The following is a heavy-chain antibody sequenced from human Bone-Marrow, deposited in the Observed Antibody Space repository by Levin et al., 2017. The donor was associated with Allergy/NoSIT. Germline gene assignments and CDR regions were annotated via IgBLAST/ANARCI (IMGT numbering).Heavy chain of an antibody. CDR3: AKTYSGHQEEFYFDS. J-gene: IGHJ4*02. CDR1: GFNFGDYG. D-gene: IGHD1-26*01. V-gene: IGHV3-9*01. CDR2: ISSDRGSI. Sequence: SCAASGFNFGDYGMHWVRQVPGKGLEWVSGISSDRGSIDYADSVKGRFIISRDNAKNSLHLQMNNLRAEDTALYHCAKTYSGHQEEFYFDSWGQGILVTVSA.